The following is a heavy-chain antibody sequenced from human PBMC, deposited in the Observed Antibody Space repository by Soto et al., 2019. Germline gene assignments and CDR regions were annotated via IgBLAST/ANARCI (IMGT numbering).Heavy chain of an antibody. CDR2: IIPIFGTA. CDR3: ARTWGIVVVVAATPNAFDI. Sequence: SVKVSCKASGGTFSSYAISWVRQAPGQGLEWMGGIIPIFGTANYAQKFQGRVTMTRNTSISTAYMELSSLRSEDTAVYYCARTWGIVVVVAATPNAFDIWGQGTMVTVSS. D-gene: IGHD2-15*01. CDR1: GGTFSSYA. V-gene: IGHV1-69*05. J-gene: IGHJ3*02.